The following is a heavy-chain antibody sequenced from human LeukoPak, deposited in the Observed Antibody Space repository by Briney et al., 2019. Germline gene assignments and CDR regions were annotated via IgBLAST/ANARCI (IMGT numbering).Heavy chain of an antibody. CDR1: GFTFSSYS. D-gene: IGHD3-22*01. CDR2: ISSSSSPI. CDR3: ARDLSGYEARGFYFDY. V-gene: IGHV3-48*04. J-gene: IGHJ4*02. Sequence: GGSLRLSCVASGFTFSSYSMNWVRQAPGKGLEWVSYISSSSSPIYYTDSVKGRFTISRDNAKNSLYLQMNSLRAEDTAVYYCARDLSGYEARGFYFDYWGQGALVTVFS.